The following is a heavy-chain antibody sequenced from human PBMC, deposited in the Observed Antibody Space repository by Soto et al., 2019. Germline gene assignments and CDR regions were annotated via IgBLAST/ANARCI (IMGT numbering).Heavy chain of an antibody. CDR3: AKGILSATIGPYAMDV. V-gene: IGHV3-30*04. Sequence: PGGSLRLSCAASGFNFRSNAMHWVRQAPGKGLEWVGVISYDGNYIYYADSVKGRFTISRDNSKNTLYVQVNSLRPEDTAVYYCAKGILSATIGPYAMDVWGQGTTVTVSS. D-gene: IGHD3-16*01. J-gene: IGHJ6*02. CDR1: GFNFRSNA. CDR2: ISYDGNYI.